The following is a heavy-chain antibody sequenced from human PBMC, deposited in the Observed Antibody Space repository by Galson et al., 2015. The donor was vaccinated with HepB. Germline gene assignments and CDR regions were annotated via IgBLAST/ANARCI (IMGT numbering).Heavy chain of an antibody. CDR1: GGTFSSYA. D-gene: IGHD4-17*01. Sequence: CKASGGTFSSYAISWVRQAPGQGLEWMGGIIPIFGTANYAQKFQGRVTITADESTSTAYMELSSLRSEDTAVYYCARRTVTTSSFDIWGQGTMVTVSS. V-gene: IGHV1-69*01. CDR3: ARRTVTTSSFDI. CDR2: IIPIFGTA. J-gene: IGHJ3*02.